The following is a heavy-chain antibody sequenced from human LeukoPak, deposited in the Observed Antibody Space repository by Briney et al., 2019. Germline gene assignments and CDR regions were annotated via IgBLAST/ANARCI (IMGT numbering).Heavy chain of an antibody. Sequence: SETLSLTCTVSGGSISSSSDSWGWIRQPPGKGLEWIGNIYYRGSTYYNPSLKSRVTISVDTSKSQFSLKLSSVTAADTAVYYCARDGYTYGSFDYWGQGTLVTVSS. J-gene: IGHJ4*02. CDR1: GGSISSSSDS. CDR3: ARDGYTYGSFDY. D-gene: IGHD5-18*01. CDR2: IYYRGST. V-gene: IGHV4-39*01.